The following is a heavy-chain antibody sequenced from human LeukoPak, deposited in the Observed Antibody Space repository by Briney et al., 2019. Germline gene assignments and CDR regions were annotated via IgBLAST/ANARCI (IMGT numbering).Heavy chain of an antibody. V-gene: IGHV3-30*04. CDR2: ISYDGSNK. CDR3: VSMIVVVNDYYYYMDV. D-gene: IGHD3-22*01. Sequence: GGSLRLSCAASGFTFSSYAMHWVRQAPGKGLEWVAVISYDGSNKYYADSVKGRFTISRDNSKNTLYLQMNSLRAEDTAVYYCVSMIVVVNDYYYYMDVWGKGTTVTVSS. J-gene: IGHJ6*03. CDR1: GFTFSSYA.